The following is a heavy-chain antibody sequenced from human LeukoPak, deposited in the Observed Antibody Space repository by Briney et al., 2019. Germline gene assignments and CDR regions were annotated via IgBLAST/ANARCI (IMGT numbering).Heavy chain of an antibody. Sequence: SETLSLTCTVSGGSISSGDYYWSWIRQPPGKGLEWIGYIYYSGSTYYNPSLKSRVTISVDTSKNQFSLKLSSVTAADTAVYYCARDLYYYDSSGYLGNWFDPWGQGTLVTVSS. V-gene: IGHV4-30-4*08. CDR2: IYYSGST. CDR3: ARDLYYYDSSGYLGNWFDP. D-gene: IGHD3-22*01. CDR1: GGSISSGDYY. J-gene: IGHJ5*02.